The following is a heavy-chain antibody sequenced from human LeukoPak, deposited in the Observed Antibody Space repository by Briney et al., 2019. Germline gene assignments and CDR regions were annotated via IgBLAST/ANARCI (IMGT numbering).Heavy chain of an antibody. CDR2: ISSSSSYI. D-gene: IGHD3-16*02. J-gene: IGHJ3*02. Sequence: GGSLRLSCAGSGFTFSSYSMNWVRQAPGKGLEWVSSISSSSSYIYYADSVKGRFTISRDNAKNSLYLQMNSLRAEDTAVYYCASIPYDYVWGSYRYPNDAFDIWGQGTMVTVSS. CDR3: ASIPYDYVWGSYRYPNDAFDI. CDR1: GFTFSSYS. V-gene: IGHV3-21*01.